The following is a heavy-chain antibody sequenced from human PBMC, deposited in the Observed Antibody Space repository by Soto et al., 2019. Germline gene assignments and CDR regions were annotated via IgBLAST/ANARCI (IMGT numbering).Heavy chain of an antibody. D-gene: IGHD2-15*01. V-gene: IGHV3-23*01. CDR3: AKGRGGSWCLTHRVDF. CDR1: GFTFNNYA. Sequence: EVQLLESGGGLVQPGGSLRLSCAASGFTFNNYAMTWVRQAPGKRLEWVSAISGGGDTTSYADSVKGRFTVSRDGSKNTLYLQMSSLRAEDTALYYCAKGRGGSWCLTHRVDFWGQGTLVTVSS. J-gene: IGHJ4*02. CDR2: ISGGGDTT.